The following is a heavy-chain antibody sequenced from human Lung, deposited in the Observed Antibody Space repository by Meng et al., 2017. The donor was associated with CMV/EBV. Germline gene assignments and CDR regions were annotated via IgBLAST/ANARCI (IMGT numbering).Heavy chain of an antibody. J-gene: IGHJ4*02. CDR3: AKEWLDATTGQFDY. D-gene: IGHD1-26*01. CDR1: RASISTDDW. CDR2: IYRSGST. Sequence: VSRASISTDDWWSWVRQPPGKGLEWIGEIYRSGSTNYSPSLKSRVTISIDRSKNQFSLRLTSVTAADTAVYYCAKEWLDATTGQFDYWGQGTLVTVSS. V-gene: IGHV4-4*02.